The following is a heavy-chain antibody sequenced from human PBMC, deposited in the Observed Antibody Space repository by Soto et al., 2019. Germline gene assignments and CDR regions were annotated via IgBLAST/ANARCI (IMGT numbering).Heavy chain of an antibody. D-gene: IGHD3-10*01. CDR2: VSASNGKT. Sequence: QIQLVQSGSEVRMPGASVKVSCKASGYIFTTYSITWVRQAPGQGLEWMGWVSASNGKTNYAQKFEDRVTMTTDTSTTTAYMELRSLRSDDTAAYYCAREAFGVQASWFDPWGQGTLVTVSS. J-gene: IGHJ5*02. CDR3: AREAFGVQASWFDP. CDR1: GYIFTTYS. V-gene: IGHV1-18*01.